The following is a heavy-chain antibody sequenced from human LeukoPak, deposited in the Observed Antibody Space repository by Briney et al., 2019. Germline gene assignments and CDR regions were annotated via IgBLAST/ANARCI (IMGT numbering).Heavy chain of an antibody. CDR2: IYSGGST. V-gene: IGHV3-53*01. CDR1: GFTVSSNY. J-gene: IGHJ4*02. Sequence: GGSLRLSCAASGFTVSSNYMSWVRQAPGKGLEWVSVIYSGGSTYYADSVKGRFTISRDNAKNSLYLQMNSLRAEDTAVYYCARETSTAFDYWGQGTLVTVSS. D-gene: IGHD2-2*01. CDR3: ARETSTAFDY.